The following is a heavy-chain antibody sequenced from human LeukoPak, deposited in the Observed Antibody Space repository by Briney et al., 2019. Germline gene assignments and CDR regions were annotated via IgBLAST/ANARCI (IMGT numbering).Heavy chain of an antibody. CDR1: GGSISSDAYY. D-gene: IGHD1-26*01. Sequence: PSETLSLTCTVSGGSISSDAYYWSWIRQPPGRGLGWIGHIYDSGSTYYNPSLKSRVTISVGTSKNQFSLKMNSVTAADTAVYFCARHIVGAYFDYWGLGTLVTVSS. CDR3: ARHIVGAYFDY. CDR2: IYDSGST. J-gene: IGHJ4*02. V-gene: IGHV4-30-4*01.